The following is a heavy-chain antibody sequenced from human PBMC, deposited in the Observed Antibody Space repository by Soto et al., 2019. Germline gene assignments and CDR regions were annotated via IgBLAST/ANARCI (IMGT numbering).Heavy chain of an antibody. CDR3: ARESIAVAGTGWFDP. V-gene: IGHV3-30-3*01. CDR1: GFTFSSYA. D-gene: IGHD6-19*01. Sequence: GGSLRLSCAASGFTFSSYAMHWVRQAPGKGLEWVAVISYDGSNKYYADSVKGRFTISRDNSENTLYLQMNSLRAEDTAVYYCARESIAVAGTGWFDPWGQGTLVTVSS. J-gene: IGHJ5*02. CDR2: ISYDGSNK.